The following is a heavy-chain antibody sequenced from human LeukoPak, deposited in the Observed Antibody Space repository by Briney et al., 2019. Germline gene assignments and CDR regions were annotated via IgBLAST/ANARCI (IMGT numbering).Heavy chain of an antibody. D-gene: IGHD4-23*01. Sequence: SETLSLTCTVSGGSISSYYWGWIRQPPGKGLECIGYIYYSGSTSYSPSLKSRVTISVATSKDQFSLKLSSVAAADTAVYYCARRLYGGNFDNWGQGTLVTVSS. V-gene: IGHV4-59*01. CDR2: IYYSGST. CDR3: ARRLYGGNFDN. CDR1: GGSISSYY. J-gene: IGHJ4*02.